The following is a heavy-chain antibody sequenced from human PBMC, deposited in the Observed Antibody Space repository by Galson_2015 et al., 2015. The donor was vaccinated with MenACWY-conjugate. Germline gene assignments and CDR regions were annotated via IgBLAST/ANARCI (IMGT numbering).Heavy chain of an antibody. J-gene: IGHJ4*02. CDR2: ISSEGSYP. V-gene: IGHV3-74*03. D-gene: IGHD5-12*01. Sequence: SLRLSCAVSGFTLNSYAMDWVRQAPGKGLMWVSRISSEGSYPQYADSVKDRFTISRDNAKNTLYLQMNSLRAEDTALYYCTRLGGYDSFDSWGQGTLVTASS. CDR3: TRLGGYDSFDS. CDR1: GFTLNSYA.